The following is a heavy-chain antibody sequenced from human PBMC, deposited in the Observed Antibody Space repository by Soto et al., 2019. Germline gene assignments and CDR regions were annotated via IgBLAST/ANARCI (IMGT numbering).Heavy chain of an antibody. Sequence: QLQLQESGPGLVKPSETLSLTCTVSGGSISSSSYYWGWIRQPPGKGLEWIGRIYYSGSTYYNPSLKSRVTISVDTSMNQFSLKLSSVTAADTAVYYCARHTPAISISDHWGQGTLVTVSS. V-gene: IGHV4-39*01. CDR2: IYYSGST. J-gene: IGHJ4*02. CDR3: ARHTPAISISDH. D-gene: IGHD2-15*01. CDR1: GGSISSSSYY.